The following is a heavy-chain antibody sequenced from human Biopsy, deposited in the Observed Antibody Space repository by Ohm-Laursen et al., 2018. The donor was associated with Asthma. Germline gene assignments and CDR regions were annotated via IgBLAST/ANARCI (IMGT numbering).Heavy chain of an antibody. CDR3: ARDVMEWYLPAFDF. CDR1: GFTFSSYA. CDR2: GGSYYDGGLK. D-gene: IGHD3-3*01. V-gene: IGHV3-30-3*01. J-gene: IGHJ4*02. Sequence: SLRLSCSASGFTFSSYAMHWVRQAPGKGLEWVAVGGSYYDGGLKYYADSVNGRFTVSRDDSKNTLYLQINSLRPDDTAVYYCARDVMEWYLPAFDFWGQGTLVTVSS.